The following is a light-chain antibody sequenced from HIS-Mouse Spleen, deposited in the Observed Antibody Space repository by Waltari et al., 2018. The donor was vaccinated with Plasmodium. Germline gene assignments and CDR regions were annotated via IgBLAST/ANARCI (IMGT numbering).Light chain of an antibody. CDR1: QGINSY. Sequence: IRMTQSPSSFYASPGDRVTITCRASQGINSYLAWYQQKPGKAPKLLIYAASTMQSGIPTRCSGSGQVTDFALTISCLQAGDCATYCCQQYDSYLLTFGGGNAVAMK. CDR2: AAS. J-gene: IGKJ4*01. V-gene: IGKV1-8*01. CDR3: QQYDSYLLT.